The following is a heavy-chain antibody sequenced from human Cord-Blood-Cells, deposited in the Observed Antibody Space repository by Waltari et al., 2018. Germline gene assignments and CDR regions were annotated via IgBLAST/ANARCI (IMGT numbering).Heavy chain of an antibody. CDR2: IWYDGSNK. CDR1: GFTFSSYG. J-gene: IGHJ4*02. D-gene: IGHD7-27*01. V-gene: IGHV3-33*01. Sequence: QVQLVESGGGVVQPGRSLRLSCQESGFTFSSYGLPWVRQAPGKGLEWVAVIWYDGSNKYYADSVKGRFTISRDNSKNTLYLQMNSLRAEDTAVYYCAITGDLDYWGQGTLVTVSS. CDR3: AITGDLDY.